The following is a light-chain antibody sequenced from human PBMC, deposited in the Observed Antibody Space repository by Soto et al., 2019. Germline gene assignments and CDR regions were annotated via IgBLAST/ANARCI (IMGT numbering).Light chain of an antibody. CDR1: QSVLYSSNNKNY. Sequence: DIVMTQSPDSLAVSLGERATINCKSSQSVLYSSNNKNYLAWYQHKPGQPPKLLIYWASTRESGVPDRFSGSGSGTDFTLTISSLQAEDVAVYCCQQYYITPWTFGQGTKVEI. CDR3: QQYYITPWT. V-gene: IGKV4-1*01. J-gene: IGKJ1*01. CDR2: WAS.